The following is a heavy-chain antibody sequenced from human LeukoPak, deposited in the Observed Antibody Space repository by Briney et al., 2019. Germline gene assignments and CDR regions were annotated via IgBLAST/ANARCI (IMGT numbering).Heavy chain of an antibody. J-gene: IGHJ4*02. D-gene: IGHD3-16*02. V-gene: IGHV4-34*01. CDR2: FNHSGST. CDR3: ARRVWGSYRYTDFDY. CDR1: GGSFSGYY. Sequence: SETLSLTCAVYGGSFSGYYWSWIRQPPGKGLEWIGEFNHSGSTNYNPSLKSRVTLSVDTSKNQFSLKLSSVNAADTAVFYCARRVWGSYRYTDFDYWGQGTLVTVSS.